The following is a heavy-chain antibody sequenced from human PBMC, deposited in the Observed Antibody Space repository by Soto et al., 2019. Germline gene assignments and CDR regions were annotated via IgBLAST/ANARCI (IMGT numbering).Heavy chain of an antibody. CDR3: ARGGLYYGSSMDV. CDR2: IYTSGST. Sequence: QVQLQESGPGLVKPSETLSLTCTVSGGSISSYYWSWIRQPAGKGLEWLGRIYTSGSTTYNPTLKSRVTMSVDTSKNQFSLKLSSVTAADTAVYYCARGGLYYGSSMDVWGQGTTVTVSS. J-gene: IGHJ6*02. D-gene: IGHD3-10*01. V-gene: IGHV4-4*07. CDR1: GGSISSYY.